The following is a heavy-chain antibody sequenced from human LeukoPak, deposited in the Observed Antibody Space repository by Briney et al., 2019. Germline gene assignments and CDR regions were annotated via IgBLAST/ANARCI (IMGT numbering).Heavy chain of an antibody. CDR3: ARDDYRGVTNFDP. D-gene: IGHD3-10*01. CDR2: ISYTGNT. CDR1: GGSISPYF. Sequence: SETLSLTCTVSGGSISPYFWSWIRQPPGKGLECIGYISYTGNTNYNPSLKSRVTISVDTSKNQFSLQLTSVTAADTAVYYCARDDYRGVTNFDPWGQGTLVTVSS. V-gene: IGHV4-59*01. J-gene: IGHJ5*02.